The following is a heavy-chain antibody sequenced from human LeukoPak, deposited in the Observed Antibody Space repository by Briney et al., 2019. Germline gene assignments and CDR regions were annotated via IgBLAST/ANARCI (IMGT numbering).Heavy chain of an antibody. CDR1: GASISSYY. CDR3: AAFRQWLVILDY. J-gene: IGHJ4*02. V-gene: IGHV4-59*08. Sequence: SETLSLTCTVSGASISSYYWIWLRQPPGKGLAGIGYVYYSGSTNYNPSLKSRVSISVDTSKNQFSLNLSSVTAADTAVYYCAAFRQWLVILDYWGQGTLVTVSS. CDR2: VYYSGST. D-gene: IGHD6-19*01.